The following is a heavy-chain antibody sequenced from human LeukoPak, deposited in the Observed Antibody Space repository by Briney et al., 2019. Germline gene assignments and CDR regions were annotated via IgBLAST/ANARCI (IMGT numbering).Heavy chain of an antibody. CDR3: ARDFGGAGAMLDQ. CDR1: GGSISSRY. Sequence: SETLSLTCSVSGGSISSRYWSWIRQPAGKGLEWIGRIYNSGNNYYNTNYNPSLKSRVTMSVDTSKNQFSLKLSSVTAADTAVYYCARDFGGAGAMLDQWGQGTLVTVST. V-gene: IGHV4-4*07. D-gene: IGHD2-2*01. J-gene: IGHJ4*02. CDR2: IYNSGNNYYNT.